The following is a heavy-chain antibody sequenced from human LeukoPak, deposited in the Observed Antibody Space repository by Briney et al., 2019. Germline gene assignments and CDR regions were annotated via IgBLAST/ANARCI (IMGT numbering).Heavy chain of an antibody. V-gene: IGHV3-23*01. Sequence: GGSLRLSCAASEFTFDDYTMHWVRQAPGKGLEWVSLISWNGGRTYYADSVKGRFTISRDNSKNTLYLQMNSLRAEDTAVYYCAKAGSIRFDYWGQGTLVTVSS. CDR1: EFTFDDYT. J-gene: IGHJ4*02. CDR2: ISWNGGRT. CDR3: AKAGSIRFDY. D-gene: IGHD1-26*01.